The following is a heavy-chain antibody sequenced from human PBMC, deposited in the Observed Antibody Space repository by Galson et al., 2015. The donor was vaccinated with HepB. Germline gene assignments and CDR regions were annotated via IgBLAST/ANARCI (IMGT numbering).Heavy chain of an antibody. CDR3: ARYYGNYRAFDY. CDR1: GNTFSSHG. CDR2: IWYDGSKD. J-gene: IGHJ4*02. D-gene: IGHD4-11*01. Sequence: SLRLSCAASGNTFSSHGMHWVRQAPGKGLEWVALIWYDGSKDYYADSVKGRFAVSRDNFNNILYLQINSLRAEDTAVYYCARYYGNYRAFDYWGQGTLVTVSS. V-gene: IGHV3-33*04.